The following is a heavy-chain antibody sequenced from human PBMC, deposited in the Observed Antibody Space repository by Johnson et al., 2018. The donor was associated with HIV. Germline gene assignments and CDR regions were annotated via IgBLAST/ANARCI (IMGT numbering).Heavy chain of an antibody. D-gene: IGHD2-21*01. V-gene: IGHV3-74*03. Sequence: VQLVESGGGLVKPGGSLRLSCAASGFAFRTYWMVWVRQVPGKRPVWVARIYNDGSRTTYADSVRGRFSISRDNAKYTVDLQMNSLRVEDTAVYYCAKVYCGGVTGAGYGPFDLWGQGTLVTVSS. CDR2: IYNDGSRT. CDR1: GFAFRTYW. CDR3: AKVYCGGVTGAGYGPFDL. J-gene: IGHJ3*01.